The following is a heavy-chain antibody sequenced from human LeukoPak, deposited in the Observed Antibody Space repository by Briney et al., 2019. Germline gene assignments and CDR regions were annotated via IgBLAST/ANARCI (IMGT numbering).Heavy chain of an antibody. CDR1: GFTFSSYA. CDR2: ISYDGSNK. D-gene: IGHD1-26*01. V-gene: IGHV3-30*14. Sequence: GGSLRLSCAASGFTFSSYAMHWVRQAPGKGLEWVAVISYDGSNKYYADSVKGRFTISRDNSKNTLYLQMNSLRAEDTAVYYCARDGLVGALDYWGQGTLVTVSS. CDR3: ARDGLVGALDY. J-gene: IGHJ4*02.